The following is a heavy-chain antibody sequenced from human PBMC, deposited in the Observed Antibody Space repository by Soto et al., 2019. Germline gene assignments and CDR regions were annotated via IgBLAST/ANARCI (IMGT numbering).Heavy chain of an antibody. J-gene: IGHJ4*02. CDR1: GFTFSSYG. Sequence: QVQLVESGGGVVQPGRSLRLSCAASGFTFSSYGMHWVRQAPGKGLEWVAVIWYDGSNKYYADSVKGRITISRDNSKNTLYLQMNSLRAEDTAVYYCARDLDYYDSAGYFDYWGQGTLVTVSS. V-gene: IGHV3-33*01. CDR2: IWYDGSNK. CDR3: ARDLDYYDSAGYFDY. D-gene: IGHD3-22*01.